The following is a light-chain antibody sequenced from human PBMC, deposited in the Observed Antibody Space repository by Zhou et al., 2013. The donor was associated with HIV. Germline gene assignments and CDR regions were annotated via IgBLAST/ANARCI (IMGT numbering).Light chain of an antibody. Sequence: DIQMTQSPSSLSASVGDRVTITCRPSQSISTYLNWYQQKSGKAPKLLIFAASSLHTGVPSRFSGSGSGTYFTLTISSLQFEDFATYYCQQSFSTPPQTFGGGPRWRSN. CDR3: QQSFSTPPQT. J-gene: IGKJ4*01. V-gene: IGKV1-39*01. CDR2: AAS. CDR1: QSISTY.